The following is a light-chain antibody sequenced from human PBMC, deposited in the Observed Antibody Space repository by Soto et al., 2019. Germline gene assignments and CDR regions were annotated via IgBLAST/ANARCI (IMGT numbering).Light chain of an antibody. V-gene: IGKV1-5*03. J-gene: IGKJ1*01. CDR2: KAS. CDR1: QSISDR. CDR3: QHYNSYSEA. Sequence: IQIILSPSPLSASVGVIVTISCLASQSISDRLAWYQRKPWKAPKLLIYKASTLKSGVPSRFSGSGSGTEFTLTISSLQPDDFATYYCQHYNSYSEAFGQGTKVDI.